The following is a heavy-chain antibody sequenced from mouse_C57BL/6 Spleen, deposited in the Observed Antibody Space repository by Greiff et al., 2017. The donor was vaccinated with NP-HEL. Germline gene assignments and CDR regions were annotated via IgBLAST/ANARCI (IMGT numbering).Heavy chain of an antibody. CDR2: IDPETGGT. J-gene: IGHJ3*01. CDR3: TSTSQGPWLAY. Sequence: VQLQQSGAELVRPGASVTLSCKASGYTFTDYEMHWVKQTPVHGLEWIGAIDPETGGTAYNQKFKGKAILTADKSSSTAYMELRSLTSEDSAVYYCTSTSQGPWLAYWGQGTLVTVSA. CDR1: GYTFTDYE. D-gene: IGHD3-2*02. V-gene: IGHV1-15*01.